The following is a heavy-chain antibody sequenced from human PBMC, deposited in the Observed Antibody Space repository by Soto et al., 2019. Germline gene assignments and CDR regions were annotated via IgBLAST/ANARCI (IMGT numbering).Heavy chain of an antibody. CDR1: GGSISSSSYY. V-gene: IGHV4-39*01. CDR3: ATDIMGIVVVPAIRTGYFDY. CDR2: IYYSGST. D-gene: IGHD2-2*03. Sequence: QLQLQESGPGLVKPSETLSLTCTVSGGSISSSSYYWGWIRQPPGKGLEWIGSIYYSGSTYYNPSLKRRVTISVDTSKNQFSLKLSSVTAADTAVYYCATDIMGIVVVPAIRTGYFDYWGQGTLVTVSS. J-gene: IGHJ4*02.